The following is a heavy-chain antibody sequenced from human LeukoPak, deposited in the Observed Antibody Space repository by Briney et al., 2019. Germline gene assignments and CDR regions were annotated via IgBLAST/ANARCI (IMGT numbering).Heavy chain of an antibody. V-gene: IGHV3-74*01. Sequence: GGSLRLSCPASAFTLSSYCMHWVRQPPGKGLVWVSRINSDGRSTIYADSVKGRFTISRDNAKNTLYLQMNSLRAEDTAVYYCARATGETRYYGMDVWGKGTTVTVCS. CDR1: AFTLSSYC. D-gene: IGHD3-10*01. J-gene: IGHJ6*04. CDR3: ARATGETRYYGMDV. CDR2: INSDGRST.